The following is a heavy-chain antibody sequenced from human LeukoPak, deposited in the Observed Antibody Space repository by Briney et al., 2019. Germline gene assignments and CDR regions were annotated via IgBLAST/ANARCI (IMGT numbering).Heavy chain of an antibody. Sequence: GGSLRLSCAASGFTFSSYAMSWVRQAPGKGLEWVSAISGSGGSTYYADSVKGRLAISRDNSKNTLYLQMNSLRAEDTAVYYCAKRANGNYYDSSGALHYFDYWGQGTLVTVSS. V-gene: IGHV3-23*01. J-gene: IGHJ4*02. CDR3: AKRANGNYYDSSGALHYFDY. CDR1: GFTFSSYA. CDR2: ISGSGGST. D-gene: IGHD3-22*01.